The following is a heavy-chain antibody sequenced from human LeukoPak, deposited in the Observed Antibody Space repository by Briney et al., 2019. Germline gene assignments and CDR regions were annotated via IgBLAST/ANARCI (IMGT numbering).Heavy chain of an antibody. CDR2: ISSSSSYI. CDR1: GFTFSSYS. J-gene: IGHJ4*02. CDR3: ARDLGLGYSGWGG. Sequence: PGGSLRLSCAASGFTFSSYSMNWVRQAPGKGLEWVSSISSSSSYIYYADSVKGRLTISRDNAKNSLYLQMNSLRAEDTAVYYCARDLGLGYSGWGGWGQGTLVTVSS. V-gene: IGHV3-21*01. D-gene: IGHD5-12*01.